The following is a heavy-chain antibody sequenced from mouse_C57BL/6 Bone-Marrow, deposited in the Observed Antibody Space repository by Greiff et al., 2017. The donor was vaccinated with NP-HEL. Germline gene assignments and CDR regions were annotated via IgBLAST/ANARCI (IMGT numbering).Heavy chain of an antibody. CDR1: GFTFSDYG. V-gene: IGHV5-17*01. J-gene: IGHJ2*01. CDR2: ISSGSSTI. Sequence: EVKLVESGGGLVKPGGSLKLSCAASGFTFSDYGMHWVRQAPEKGLEWVAYISSGSSTIYYADTVKGRFTISRDNATNTLFLQMTSLRSEDTAMYYCAGRDDYGGVDYWGQGTTLTVSS. D-gene: IGHD2-4*01. CDR3: AGRDDYGGVDY.